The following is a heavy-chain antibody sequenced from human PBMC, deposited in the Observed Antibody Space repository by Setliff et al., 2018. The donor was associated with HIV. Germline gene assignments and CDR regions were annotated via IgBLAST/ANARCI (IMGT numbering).Heavy chain of an antibody. D-gene: IGHD2-8*01. J-gene: IGHJ4*02. CDR1: GYTFTTYD. CDR3: ARGTSSPDY. Sequence: GASVKVSCKASGYTFTTYDITWVRQAPGQGLEWMGIINPSGGSTSYAQKFQGRVTMTRDTSTSTVYMELSSLRSEDTAVYYCARGTSSPDYWGQGTLVTVSS. CDR2: INPSGGST. V-gene: IGHV1-46*01.